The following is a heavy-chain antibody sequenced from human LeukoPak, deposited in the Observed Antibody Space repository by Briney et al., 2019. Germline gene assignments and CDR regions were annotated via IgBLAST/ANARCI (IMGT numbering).Heavy chain of an antibody. CDR1: GGSISSGSYY. D-gene: IGHD3-10*01. CDR3: ASCEYYSNWFDP. CDR2: IYTSGST. J-gene: IGHJ5*02. Sequence: SETLSLTCTVSGGSISSGSYYWSWIRQPAGKGLEWIGRIYTSGSTNYNPSLKSRVTISVDTSKNQFSLKLSSVTAADTAVYYCASCEYYSNWFDPWGQGTLVTVSS. V-gene: IGHV4-61*02.